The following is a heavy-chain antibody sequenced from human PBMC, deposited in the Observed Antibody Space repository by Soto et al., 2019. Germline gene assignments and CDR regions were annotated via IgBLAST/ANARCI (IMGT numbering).Heavy chain of an antibody. CDR2: IYYSGST. CDR1: GGSISSYY. V-gene: IGHV4-59*01. CDR3: ARAHDYGDYVYY. J-gene: IGHJ4*02. D-gene: IGHD4-17*01. Sequence: SETLSLTCTVSGGSISSYYWSWIRQPPGKGLEWIGYIYYSGSTNYNPSLKSRVTISVDTSKNQFSLKLSSVTAADTAVYYCARAHDYGDYVYYWGQGTLVTVSS.